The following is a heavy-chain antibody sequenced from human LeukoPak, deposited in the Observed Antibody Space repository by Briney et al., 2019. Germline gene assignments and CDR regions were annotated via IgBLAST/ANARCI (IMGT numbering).Heavy chain of an antibody. CDR1: GFTFSNAW. Sequence: PGGSLRLSCAASGFTFSNAWMSWVRQAPGKGLEWVGRIKSKTDGGTTDYAAPVKGRFTISRDDSKNTLYLQMNSLKTEDTAVYYCTTSGYSYGYPYFDYWGQGTLVTVPS. J-gene: IGHJ4*02. V-gene: IGHV3-15*01. CDR2: IKSKTDGGTT. CDR3: TTSGYSYGYPYFDY. D-gene: IGHD5-18*01.